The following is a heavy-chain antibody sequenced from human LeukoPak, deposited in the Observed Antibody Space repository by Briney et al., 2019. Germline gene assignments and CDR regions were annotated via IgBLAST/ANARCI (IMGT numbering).Heavy chain of an antibody. J-gene: IGHJ3*02. Sequence: ASVKVSCKASGYTFTSYGISWVRQAPGQGLEWMGWISAYNGNTNYAQKLQGRVTMTRDTSISTAYMELSRLRSDDTAVYYCARDKVTMIVVVNRAFDIWGQGTMVTVSS. CDR1: GYTFTSYG. CDR2: ISAYNGNT. D-gene: IGHD3-22*01. CDR3: ARDKVTMIVVVNRAFDI. V-gene: IGHV1-18*01.